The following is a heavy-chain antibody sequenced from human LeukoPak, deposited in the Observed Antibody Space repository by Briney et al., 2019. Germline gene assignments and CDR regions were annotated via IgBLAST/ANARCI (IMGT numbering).Heavy chain of an antibody. CDR3: AREAWDTGGNFDY. CDR1: VGSISSSSYY. J-gene: IGHJ4*02. V-gene: IGHV4-39*07. D-gene: IGHD1-26*01. CDR2: ISYRGST. Sequence: SETLSLTGTVPVGSISSSSYYWGWIRHPQGKGLEWIGSISYRGSTYYNPSLKSRVTMSVDPSKKQFSLKLNSVAAADTAVYYCAREAWDTGGNFDYWGQGSLVTVSS.